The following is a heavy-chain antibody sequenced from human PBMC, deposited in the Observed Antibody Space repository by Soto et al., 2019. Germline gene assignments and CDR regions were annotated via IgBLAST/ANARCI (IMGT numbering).Heavy chain of an antibody. CDR1: GFTFSSYA. V-gene: IGHV3-64*01. D-gene: IGHD2-21*01. CDR2: ITSNGGNT. CDR3: ARRIPFGYGMDV. Sequence: PGGSLRLSCAASGFTFSSYAMHWVRQAPGKGLEYVSAITSNGGNTDYASSVKGRFTISRDNSKNTLYLQMGSLRAGDMAVYYCARRIPFGYGMDVWGQGTTVTVSS. J-gene: IGHJ6*02.